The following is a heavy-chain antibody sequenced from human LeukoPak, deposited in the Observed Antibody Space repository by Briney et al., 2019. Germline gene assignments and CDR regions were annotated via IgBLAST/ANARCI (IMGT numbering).Heavy chain of an antibody. D-gene: IGHD6-19*01. CDR1: GGSFSGYY. V-gene: IGHV4-34*01. CDR2: INHSGST. J-gene: IGHJ4*02. CDR3: ARAGNMGSGWYRDY. Sequence: SETLSLTCAVYGGSFSGYYWSWIRQPPGKGLEWIGEINHSGSTNYNPSLKSRVTISVDTSKNQFSLKLSSVTAADTAVYYCARAGNMGSGWYRDYWGQGTLVSVSS.